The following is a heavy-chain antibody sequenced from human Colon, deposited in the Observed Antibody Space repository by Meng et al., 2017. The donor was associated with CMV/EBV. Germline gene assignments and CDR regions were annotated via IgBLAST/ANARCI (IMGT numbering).Heavy chain of an antibody. Sequence: AEFGVGLVQPGGSLRLSCAASGFTFSTYWMHWVREGPGKGPVWVSRVSGDGGMTSYANSVKGRFTISRDNAKNTLYLQMNSLRVEDTAVYYCARGVGESLGWEMGYWGQGTLVTVSS. CDR2: VSGDGGMT. CDR3: ARGVGESLGWEMGY. V-gene: IGHV3-74*01. CDR1: GFTFSTYW. J-gene: IGHJ4*02. D-gene: IGHD1-26*01.